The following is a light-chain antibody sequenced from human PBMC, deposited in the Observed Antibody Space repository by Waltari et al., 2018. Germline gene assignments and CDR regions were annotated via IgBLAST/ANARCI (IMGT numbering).Light chain of an antibody. Sequence: DIQMTQSPSSLSASVGDRVNTTCQANQDIYNSLNWYQQKTGKAPNLLIYVESNLAPGVQSRFSVSGSGTHFTFTIISLQPVDFTTYYCRQYDTPLSFGGRTKVAI. J-gene: IGKJ4*01. CDR2: VES. V-gene: IGKV1-33*01. CDR3: RQYDTPLS. CDR1: QDIYNS.